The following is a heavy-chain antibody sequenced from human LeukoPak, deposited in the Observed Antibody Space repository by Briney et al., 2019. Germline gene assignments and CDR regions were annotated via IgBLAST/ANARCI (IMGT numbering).Heavy chain of an antibody. CDR3: AKGVGIASLIVDALDM. Sequence: PGGSLRLSCAASGFSFNDYAMHWVRQVPGKGLEWVSGITWNSGGTLYADSVKGRFTISRDNAEKSLYLQMNSLRAEDTALYYCAKGVGIASLIVDALDMWGQGTMVTVSS. CDR2: ITWNSGGT. V-gene: IGHV3-9*01. CDR1: GFSFNDYA. D-gene: IGHD1-26*01. J-gene: IGHJ3*02.